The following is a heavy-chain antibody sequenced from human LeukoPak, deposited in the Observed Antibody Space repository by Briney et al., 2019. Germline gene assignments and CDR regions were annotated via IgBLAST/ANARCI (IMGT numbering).Heavy chain of an antibody. J-gene: IGHJ4*02. CDR1: GFTFRDYY. CDR2: ISSSGSTI. Sequence: GGSLRLSCAASGFTFRDYYMSWIRQAPGKGLEWVSYISSSGSTIYYADSVKGRFTISRDNAKNSLYLQMNSLRAEDTAVYYCARVRYSSGWPFFDYWGQGTLVTVSS. D-gene: IGHD6-19*01. V-gene: IGHV3-11*01. CDR3: ARVRYSSGWPFFDY.